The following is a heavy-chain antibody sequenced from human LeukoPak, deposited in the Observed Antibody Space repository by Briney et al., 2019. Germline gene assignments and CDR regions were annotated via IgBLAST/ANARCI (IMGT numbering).Heavy chain of an antibody. J-gene: IGHJ4*02. D-gene: IGHD4-17*01. V-gene: IGHV1-18*01. CDR2: ISASDGTT. Sequence: VASVKVSCKASGYSFSIYGITWARRAPGQGLEYLGWISASDGTTNYAQKVQDRVTMTTDTSTSTAYLELRSLRSEDTAVYYCARCGAAVTTHFSHWGQGTLVTVSS. CDR1: GYSFSIYG. CDR3: ARCGAAVTTHFSH.